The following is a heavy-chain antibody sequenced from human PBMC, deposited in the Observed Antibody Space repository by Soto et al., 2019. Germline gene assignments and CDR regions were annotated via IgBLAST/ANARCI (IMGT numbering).Heavy chain of an antibody. CDR2: IYHSGST. J-gene: IGHJ5*02. D-gene: IGHD3-3*01. Sequence: SETLSLTCAVSGGSISSSNWWSWVRQPPGKGLEWIGEIYHSGSTNYNPSLKSRVTISVDKSKNQFSLKLSSVTAADTAVYYCAREWGVRFLEWFNWFDPWGQGTLVTVSS. CDR3: AREWGVRFLEWFNWFDP. V-gene: IGHV4-4*02. CDR1: GGSISSSNW.